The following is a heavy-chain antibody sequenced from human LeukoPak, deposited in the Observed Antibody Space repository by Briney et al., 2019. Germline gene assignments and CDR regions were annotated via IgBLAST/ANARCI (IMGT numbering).Heavy chain of an antibody. Sequence: ASVKVSCKASGGTFSNYVFSWMRQAPGQGLEWMGGVIPVFSTTNYAQKFLGRVTITADTSTSTAYMELGSLRFEDTAMYYCTRGYYDSSGPDYWGQETLVTVSS. J-gene: IGHJ4*02. D-gene: IGHD3-22*01. CDR1: GGTFSNYV. CDR2: VIPVFSTT. V-gene: IGHV1-69*06. CDR3: TRGYYDSSGPDY.